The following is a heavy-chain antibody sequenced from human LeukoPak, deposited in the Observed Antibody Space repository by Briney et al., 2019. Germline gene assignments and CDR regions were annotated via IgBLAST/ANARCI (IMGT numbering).Heavy chain of an antibody. CDR3: ARDSSVRYQLLPFDY. Sequence: ASVKVSCKASEGTFSSYSISWVRQAPGQGLEWLGRIIPILGIANYAQKFQGRVTITADKSTSTAYMELSSLRSEDTAVYYCARDSSVRYQLLPFDYWGQGTLVTVSS. CDR1: EGTFSSYS. D-gene: IGHD2-2*01. V-gene: IGHV1-69*04. J-gene: IGHJ4*02. CDR2: IIPILGIA.